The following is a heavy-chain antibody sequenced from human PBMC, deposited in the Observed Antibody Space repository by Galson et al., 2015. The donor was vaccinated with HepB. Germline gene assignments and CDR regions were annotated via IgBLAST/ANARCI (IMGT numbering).Heavy chain of an antibody. CDR1: GFTVSSNE. V-gene: IGHV3-38-3*01. Sequence: SLRLSCAASGFTVSSNEMSWVRQAPGKGLEWVSSISGGSTYYADSRKGRFTISRDNSKNTLHLHMNSLRAEDTAVYYLLYDSSGYYYAGDDYWGQGTLVTVSS. CDR2: ISGGST. J-gene: IGHJ4*02. D-gene: IGHD3-22*01. CDR3: LYDSSGYYYAGDDY.